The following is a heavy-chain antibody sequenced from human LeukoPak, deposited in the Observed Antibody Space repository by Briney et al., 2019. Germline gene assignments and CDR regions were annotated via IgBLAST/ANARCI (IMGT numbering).Heavy chain of an antibody. D-gene: IGHD3-10*01. J-gene: IGHJ6*02. CDR3: AKGGAVDYGSGSYYNYYYYGMDV. V-gene: IGHV3-33*06. CDR1: GFTFSDYG. Sequence: GSLRLSCAASGFTFSDYGIHWVRQAPGKGLEWVAVIWSDGRNKYYADSVKGRFTISRDNSKKTLYLQMNSLRAEDTAVYYCAKGGAVDYGSGSYYNYYYYGMDVWGQGTTVTVSS. CDR2: IWSDGRNK.